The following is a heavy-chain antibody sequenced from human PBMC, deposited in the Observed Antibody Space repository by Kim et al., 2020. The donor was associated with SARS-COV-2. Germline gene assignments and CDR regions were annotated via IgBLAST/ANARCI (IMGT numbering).Heavy chain of an antibody. Sequence: GGSLRLSCEASGFTYYDYAMHWVRQAPGKGLEWVSGINANGGSVGYADSVKGRFTISRDNPKNSLYLQMNSLRPEDTAFYYCAKDLRATYYNHFDYWGQGILVTVSS. CDR2: INANGGSV. CDR3: AKDLRATYYNHFDY. J-gene: IGHJ4*02. CDR1: GFTYYDYA. V-gene: IGHV3-9*01. D-gene: IGHD3-10*01.